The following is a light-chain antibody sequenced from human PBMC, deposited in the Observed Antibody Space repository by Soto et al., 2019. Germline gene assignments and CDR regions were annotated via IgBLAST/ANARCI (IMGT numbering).Light chain of an antibody. V-gene: IGLV1-51*02. CDR3: GTWDSSLSAYV. J-gene: IGLJ1*01. CDR1: SSNIGNNY. Sequence: QSVLPQPPSVSAAPGQEVTISCSGSSSNIGNNYVSWYQQLPGTAPKLLIYENNKRPSGIPDRFSGSKSGTSATLGITGLQTGDEADYYCGTWDSSLSAYVFGTGTKVPVL. CDR2: ENN.